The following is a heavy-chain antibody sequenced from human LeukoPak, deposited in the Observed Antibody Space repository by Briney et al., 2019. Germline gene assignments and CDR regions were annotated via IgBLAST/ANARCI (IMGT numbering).Heavy chain of an antibody. CDR3: GRDRLSEYSGSGRNWYFDL. V-gene: IGHV1-18*01. CDR1: GYAFTSYG. J-gene: IGHJ2*01. Sequence: EASVKVSCKASGYAFTSYGISWVRQAPGQGLEWMGWISAYSGNTNYAQKLQDRVTMTTDTSTSTVYMELRSLRSDDTAMYYCGRDRLSEYSGSGRNWYFDLWGRGTLVTVSP. CDR2: ISAYSGNT. D-gene: IGHD3-10*01.